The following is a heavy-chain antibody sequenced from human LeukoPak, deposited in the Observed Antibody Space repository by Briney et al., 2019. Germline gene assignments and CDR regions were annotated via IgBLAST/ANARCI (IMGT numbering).Heavy chain of an antibody. CDR2: IIPIFGTA. D-gene: IGHD3-9*01. CDR3: TSSLPHEYFDWLNVFDY. CDR1: GGTFSSYA. J-gene: IGHJ4*02. Sequence: GASVKVSCKASGGTFSSYAISWMRQAPGQGLEWMGGIIPIFGTANYAQKFQGRVTITADESTSTAYMELSSLRSEDTAVYYCTSSLPHEYFDWLNVFDYWGQGTLVTVSS. V-gene: IGHV1-69*01.